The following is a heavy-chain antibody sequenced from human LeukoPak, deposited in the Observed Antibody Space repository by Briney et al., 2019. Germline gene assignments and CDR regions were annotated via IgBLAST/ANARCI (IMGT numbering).Heavy chain of an antibody. D-gene: IGHD7-27*01. V-gene: IGHV3-33*01. CDR3: ARASWGYEFDS. J-gene: IGHJ4*02. CDR2: IWYHGRNA. CDR1: GFTFSGSG. Sequence: PGRSLRLSCAASGFTFSGSGFHWVRQAPGKGLEWVADIWYHGRNAYYSDSAKGRFTLSRDNSKNTLYLQMNSLRAEDTAVYYCARASWGYEFDSWGQGTLVAVSS.